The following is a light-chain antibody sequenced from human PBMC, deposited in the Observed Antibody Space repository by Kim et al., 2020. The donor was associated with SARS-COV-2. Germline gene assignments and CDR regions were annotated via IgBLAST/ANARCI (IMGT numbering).Light chain of an antibody. CDR2: AAS. V-gene: IGKV3-20*01. J-gene: IGKJ2*03. CDR1: QSISSSY. Sequence: GERATLSCRASQSISSSYLAWYQQKPGQAPRLLIYAASSRASGIPERFSASGSETDFILAITRLEPEDFAVYYCQHYGGASPPIYSFGQGTKLEI. CDR3: QHYGGASPPIYS.